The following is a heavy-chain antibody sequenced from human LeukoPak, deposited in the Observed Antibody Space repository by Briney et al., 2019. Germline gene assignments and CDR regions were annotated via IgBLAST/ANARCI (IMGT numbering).Heavy chain of an antibody. V-gene: IGHV4-30-2*01. CDR2: IYHSGST. CDR1: GGSISSGGYS. CDR3: VRDYSNFVQGD. Sequence: SETLSLTCAVSGGSISSGGYSWSWIRQPPGTGLEWIGYIYHSGSTYYNPSLKSRLTIFADTSKNQFSLKMTSVTAADTAVYYCVRDYSNFVQGDWGQGTLVTVSS. J-gene: IGHJ4*02. D-gene: IGHD4-11*01.